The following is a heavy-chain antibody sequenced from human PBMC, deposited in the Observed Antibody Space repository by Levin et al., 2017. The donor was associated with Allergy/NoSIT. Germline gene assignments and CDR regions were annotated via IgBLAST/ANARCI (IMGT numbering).Heavy chain of an antibody. V-gene: IGHV3-30*04. Sequence: LSLTCAASGFTFSSYAMHWVRQAPGKGLEWVAVISYDGSNKYYADSVKGRFTISRDNSKNTLYLQMNSLRAEDTAVYYCARVGPAATPYYYYGMDVWGQGTTVTVSS. CDR3: ARVGPAATPYYYYGMDV. J-gene: IGHJ6*02. D-gene: IGHD2-2*01. CDR2: ISYDGSNK. CDR1: GFTFSSYA.